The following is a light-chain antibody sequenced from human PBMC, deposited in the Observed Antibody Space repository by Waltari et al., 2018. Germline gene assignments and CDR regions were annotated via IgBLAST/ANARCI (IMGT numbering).Light chain of an antibody. CDR2: YDS. J-gene: IGLJ2*01. Sequence: SYDLTQPSSVSVSPGQTARITCGGDKLGRKNVHWYQQKPPQAPLLVIYYDSERPSEVPERFSGSKSGDTATLTISGVEAGDEADYFCQVWDSSGDQWVFGGGTRLTVL. CDR1: KLGRKN. CDR3: QVWDSSGDQWV. V-gene: IGLV3-21*01.